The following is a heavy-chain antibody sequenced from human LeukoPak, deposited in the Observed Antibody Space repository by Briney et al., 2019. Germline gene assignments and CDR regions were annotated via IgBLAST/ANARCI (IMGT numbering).Heavy chain of an antibody. CDR2: ISSSGSTI. CDR1: GFTFSSYE. J-gene: IGHJ4*02. D-gene: IGHD1-26*01. Sequence: GGSLPLSCASSGFTFSSYEIIWVRQAPGKGLEWVSYISSSGSTIFYADSVKGRFTISRDNAKNSVYLQMNSLRAEDTAVYSCAREGSYYFDYWGQGTLVTVSS. CDR3: AREGSYYFDY. V-gene: IGHV3-48*03.